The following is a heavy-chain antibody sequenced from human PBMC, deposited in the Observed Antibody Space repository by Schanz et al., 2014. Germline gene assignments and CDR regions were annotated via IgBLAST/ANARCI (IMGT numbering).Heavy chain of an antibody. D-gene: IGHD3-22*01. CDR3: ARFYESDLSSPRHDAFDV. Sequence: QVQLVESGGGVVQPGRSLRLSCVGSGYSFSDYDMYWIRQAPGKGLEWLAFLRSDGSRRDYADSVKGRFTISRDNSKTTFYLQITALVAEAPAVYYCARFYESDLSSPRHDAFDVWGQGTVVTVSS. J-gene: IGHJ3*01. CDR1: GYSFSDYD. CDR2: LRSDGSRR. V-gene: IGHV3-33*01.